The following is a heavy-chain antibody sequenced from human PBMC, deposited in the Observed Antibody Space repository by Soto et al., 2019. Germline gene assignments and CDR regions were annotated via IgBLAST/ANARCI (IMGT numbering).Heavy chain of an antibody. CDR3: ASRIAARRWGPGSY. D-gene: IGHD6-6*01. J-gene: IGHJ4*02. CDR1: GGSFSGYY. V-gene: IGHV4-34*01. Sequence: SETLSLTCAVYGGSFSGYYWSWIRQPPGKGLEWIGEINHSGSTNYNPSLKSRVTISVDTSKNQFSLKLSSVTAADTAVYYCASRIAARRWGPGSYWGQGTLVTVSS. CDR2: INHSGST.